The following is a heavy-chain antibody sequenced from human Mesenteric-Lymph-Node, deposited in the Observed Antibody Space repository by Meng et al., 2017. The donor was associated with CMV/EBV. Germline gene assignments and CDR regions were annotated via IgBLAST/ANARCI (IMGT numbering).Heavy chain of an antibody. D-gene: IGHD1-1*01. CDR2: IRYNGSNE. V-gene: IGHV3-30*02. Sequence: GGPLRLSCAASGLTLSSYGVYWVRQAPGKGLEWVAFIRYNGSNEYYADSVKGRFTISRDNSKNTLYLQMNSLRAEDTAVYYYAKVLRYNREPHDDAFDIWGQGTMVTVSS. J-gene: IGHJ3*02. CDR1: GLTLSSYG. CDR3: AKVLRYNREPHDDAFDI.